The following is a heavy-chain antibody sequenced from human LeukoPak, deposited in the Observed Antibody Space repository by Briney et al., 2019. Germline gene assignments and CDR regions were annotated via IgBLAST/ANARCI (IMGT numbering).Heavy chain of an antibody. CDR3: ARGTGSYLADY. D-gene: IGHD1-26*01. J-gene: IGHJ4*02. CDR2: ISSSSI. CDR1: GFTFSNHN. V-gene: IGHV3-48*01. Sequence: GGSLRLSCAASGFTFSNHNMNWVRQAPGKGLEWVSYISSSSIYYADSVKGRFTISRDNAKNSLFLQMNSLRAEDSAVYYCARGTGSYLADYWGQGTLVTVSS.